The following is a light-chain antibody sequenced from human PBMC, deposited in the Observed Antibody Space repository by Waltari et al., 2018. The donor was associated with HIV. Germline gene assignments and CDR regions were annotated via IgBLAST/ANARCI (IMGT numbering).Light chain of an antibody. V-gene: IGLV3-1*01. CDR3: QTWGSSTVV. CDR1: KLGDKF. CDR2: QDD. Sequence: SYELTQPPSVSVSPGQTASIPCSGDKLGDKFAYWYQQRAGQSPVMVIYQDDKRPSGIPDRFSGSNSGNTATLTISGTQAMDEADYYCQTWGSSTVVFGGGTKLTVL. J-gene: IGLJ2*01.